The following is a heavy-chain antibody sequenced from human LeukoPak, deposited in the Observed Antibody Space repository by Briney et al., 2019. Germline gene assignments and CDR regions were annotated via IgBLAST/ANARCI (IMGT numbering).Heavy chain of an antibody. CDR3: AKSPNSYYDFWSGYGD. J-gene: IGHJ4*02. V-gene: IGHV3-23*01. D-gene: IGHD3-3*01. CDR2: IGGGGGNI. CDR1: GFTFSDYA. Sequence: PGGSLRLSCAASGFTFSDYAMIWVRQAPGKGLEWVSAIGGGGGNIHYAESVKGRFTISRDNSKSTLFLHMNSLRADDTAVYYCAKSPNSYYDFWSGYGDWGQGTLVTVSS.